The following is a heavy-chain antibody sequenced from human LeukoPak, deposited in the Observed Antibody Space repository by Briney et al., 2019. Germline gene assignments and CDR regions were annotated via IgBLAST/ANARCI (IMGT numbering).Heavy chain of an antibody. CDR1: GDSIKSTSYH. J-gene: IGHJ4*02. CDR2: IYYSGTT. D-gene: IGHD3-10*01. Sequence: SETLSLTCTVSGDSIKSTSYHWGWIRQPPGKGLEWIGSIYYSGTTYYNPSLISRLTISVDTSRNQFSLRLSSVTVADTAVYHCAREVASSVEYWGQGSLVTVSS. CDR3: AREVASSVEY. V-gene: IGHV4-39*02.